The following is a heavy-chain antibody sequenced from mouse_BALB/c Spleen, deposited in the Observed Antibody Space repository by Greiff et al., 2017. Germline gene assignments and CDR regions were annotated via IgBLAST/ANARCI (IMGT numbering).Heavy chain of an antibody. J-gene: IGHJ3*01. CDR2: ISNGGGST. Sequence: EVKVVESGGGLVQPGGSLKLSCAASGFTFSSYTMSWVRQTPEKRLEWVAYISNGGGSTYYPDTVKGRFTISRDNAKNTLYLQMSSLKSEDTAMYYCAIQNSLLRLRGFAYWGQGTLVTVSA. D-gene: IGHD1-2*01. V-gene: IGHV5-12-2*01. CDR1: GFTFSSYT. CDR3: AIQNSLLRLRGFAY.